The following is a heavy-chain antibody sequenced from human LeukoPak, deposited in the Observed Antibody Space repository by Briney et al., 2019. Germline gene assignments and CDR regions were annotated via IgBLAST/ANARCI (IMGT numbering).Heavy chain of an antibody. V-gene: IGHV3-21*01. CDR3: ARGGKQLWQTTTNDAFDI. Sequence: GGSLRLSCVASGFTFSSRDWMTWVRQAPGKGLEWVSSISSSSSYIYYVDSVKGRFTIARDNAKKSLYLQMNSLRAEDTAVYYCARGGKQLWQTTTNDAFDIWGQGTMVTVSS. CDR1: GFTFSSRDW. D-gene: IGHD5-18*01. J-gene: IGHJ3*02. CDR2: ISSSSSYI.